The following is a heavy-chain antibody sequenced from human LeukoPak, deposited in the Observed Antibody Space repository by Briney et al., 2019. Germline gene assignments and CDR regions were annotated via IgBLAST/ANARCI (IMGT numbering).Heavy chain of an antibody. J-gene: IGHJ5*02. D-gene: IGHD2-15*01. CDR1: GFTFSRYW. CDR2: ISADGSVT. CDR3: ATAGGDGSRMGFDP. Sequence: GGSLRLSCADSGFTFSRYWMHWVRQTPGKGLVWVSCISADGSVTRYADSVKGRFTISRDNTKSTLYLQMDSLRAEDTAVYYCATAGGDGSRMGFDPWGQGTLVTVSS. V-gene: IGHV3-74*01.